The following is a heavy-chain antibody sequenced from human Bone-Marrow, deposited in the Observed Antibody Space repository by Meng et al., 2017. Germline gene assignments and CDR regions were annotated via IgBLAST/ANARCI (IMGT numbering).Heavy chain of an antibody. D-gene: IGHD2-15*01. CDR1: GGSFSGYY. CDR3: ARGRLFRYCSGGSCYRNWFDP. Sequence: ESLKISCAVYGGSFSGYYWSWIRQPPGKGLEWIGEINHSGSTNYNPSLKSRVTISVDTSKNQFSLKLSSVTAADTAVYYCARGRLFRYCSGGSCYRNWFDPWGQGTLVTVSS. V-gene: IGHV4-34*01. J-gene: IGHJ5*02. CDR2: INHSGST.